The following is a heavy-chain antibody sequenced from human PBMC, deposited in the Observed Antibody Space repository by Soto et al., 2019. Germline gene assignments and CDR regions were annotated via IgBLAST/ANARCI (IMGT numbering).Heavy chain of an antibody. CDR2: IWFDGVKE. V-gene: IGHV3-33*01. CDR1: GFSFSTYA. Sequence: GGSLRLSFAVSGFSFSTYAMHWVRQAPGKGLEWLAIIWFDGVKEYYAESVRGRFTISIDNSKNTVFLQMDTVGAEDSALYYCTRATFDVWGQGTTVTVSS. CDR3: TRATFDV. J-gene: IGHJ6*02.